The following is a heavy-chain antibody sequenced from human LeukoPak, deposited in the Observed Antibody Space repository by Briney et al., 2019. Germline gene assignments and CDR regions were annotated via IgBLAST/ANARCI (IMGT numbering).Heavy chain of an antibody. J-gene: IGHJ5*02. Sequence: SETLSLTCAVYGGSFSGYYWSWIRQPPGKGLEWIGEINHSGSTNYNPSLKSRVTISVDTSKNQFSLKLSSVTAADTAVYYCASKATLGYCSSTSCYRGRTWLDPWGQGTLVTVSS. CDR3: ASKATLGYCSSTSCYRGRTWLDP. V-gene: IGHV4-34*01. D-gene: IGHD2-2*01. CDR2: INHSGST. CDR1: GGSFSGYY.